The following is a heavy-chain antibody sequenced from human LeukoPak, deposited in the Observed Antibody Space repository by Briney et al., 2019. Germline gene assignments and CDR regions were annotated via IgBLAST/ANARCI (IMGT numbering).Heavy chain of an antibody. V-gene: IGHV1-3*01. Sequence: GASVNVSFKASGYTFTSYAMHWVRQAPGQRLEWMGWINAGNGNTKYSQKFQGRVTITRDTSASTAYMELSSLRSEDTAVYYCARPLYSGGNHPLAYWGQGTLVTVYS. CDR1: GYTFTSYA. J-gene: IGHJ4*02. CDR2: INAGNGNT. D-gene: IGHD4-23*01. CDR3: ARPLYSGGNHPLAY.